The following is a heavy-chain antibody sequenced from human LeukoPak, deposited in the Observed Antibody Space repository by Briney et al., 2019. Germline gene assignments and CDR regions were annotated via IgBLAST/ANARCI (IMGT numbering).Heavy chain of an antibody. V-gene: IGHV5-51*01. CDR2: IYPGDSDT. J-gene: IGHJ4*02. CDR3: ARRLSGMVRGVIMYHFDY. CDR1: GYSFTSYW. Sequence: GESLKISCKGSGYSFTSYWIGWVRQMPGKGLEWMGIIYPGDSDTRYSPPFQGQVTISADKSISTAYLQWSSLKASDTAMYYCARRLSGMVRGVIMYHFDYWGQGTLVTVSS. D-gene: IGHD3-10*01.